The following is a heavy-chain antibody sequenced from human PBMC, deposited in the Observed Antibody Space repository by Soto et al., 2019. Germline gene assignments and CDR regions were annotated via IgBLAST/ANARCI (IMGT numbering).Heavy chain of an antibody. CDR2: ISSSSSYI. Sequence: ARSLRLSCAASGFTFSSYSMNWVRQAPGKGLEWVSSISSSSSYIYYADSVKGRFTISRDNAKNSLYLQMNSLRAEDTAVYYCARASMIVVENSAFDIWGQGTMVTVSS. D-gene: IGHD3-22*01. CDR3: ARASMIVVENSAFDI. J-gene: IGHJ3*02. V-gene: IGHV3-21*01. CDR1: GFTFSSYS.